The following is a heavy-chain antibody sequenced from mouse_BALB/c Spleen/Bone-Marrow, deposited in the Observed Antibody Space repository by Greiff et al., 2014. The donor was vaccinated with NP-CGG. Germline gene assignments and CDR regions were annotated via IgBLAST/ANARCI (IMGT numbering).Heavy chain of an antibody. V-gene: IGHV1S29*02. CDR2: ISPYIGGT. Sequence: VQLKQSGPELVKPWASVKISCKAFGYTFTDFNMHWVKQSHGKSLEWIGFISPYIGGTGYNQKFKSKATLAVDSSSSTAYMELRSLTSEDSAVYYCARGRRYDGPYFDYWGQGTTLTVSS. D-gene: IGHD2-14*01. J-gene: IGHJ2*01. CDR3: ARGRRYDGPYFDY. CDR1: GYTFTDFN.